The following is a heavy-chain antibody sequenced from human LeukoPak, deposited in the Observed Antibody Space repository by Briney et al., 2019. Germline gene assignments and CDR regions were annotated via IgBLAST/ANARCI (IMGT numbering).Heavy chain of an antibody. CDR1: GFTVSNNF. Sequence: GGSLRLSCAASGFTVSNNFMSWVRQAPGKGLEWVSVIYSGGSANYADSVKGRFTISRDISKNMLYLQMNSLRAEDTAVYYCAREGTSGRSLFDYWGQGTLVTVSS. J-gene: IGHJ4*02. D-gene: IGHD6-19*01. V-gene: IGHV3-66*01. CDR2: IYSGGSA. CDR3: AREGTSGRSLFDY.